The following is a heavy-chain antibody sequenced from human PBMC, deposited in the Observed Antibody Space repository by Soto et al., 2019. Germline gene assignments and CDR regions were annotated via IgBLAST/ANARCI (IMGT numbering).Heavy chain of an antibody. CDR2: ISGSGGST. CDR1: GFTFSSYA. V-gene: IGHV3-23*01. D-gene: IGHD3-9*01. J-gene: IGHJ6*03. Sequence: GGSLGLSCAASGFTFSSYAMSWVRQAPGKGLEWVSAISGSGGSTYYADSVKGRFTISRDNSKNTLYLQMNSLRAEDTAVYYSAKDGWGVLAYYDILTPPNYYYYMDVGGKGTTVTVP. CDR3: AKDGWGVLAYYDILTPPNYYYYMDV.